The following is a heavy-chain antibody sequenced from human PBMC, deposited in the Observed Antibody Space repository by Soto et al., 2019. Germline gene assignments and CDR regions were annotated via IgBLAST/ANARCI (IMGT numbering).Heavy chain of an antibody. D-gene: IGHD2-2*01. CDR2: IIPISDTT. Sequence: QVQLVQSGAEVKKPGSSVKVSCKASGGTFSSYAISWVRQAPGQGLEWMGGIIPISDTTNYAQKFQGRVTIAADASTSTVYMELSSLRSADTAVYYCARSQGSSTSLEIYYYYYYGMDVWGQGTTVTVSS. J-gene: IGHJ6*01. CDR1: GGTFSSYA. V-gene: IGHV1-69*01. CDR3: ARSQGSSTSLEIYYYYYYGMDV.